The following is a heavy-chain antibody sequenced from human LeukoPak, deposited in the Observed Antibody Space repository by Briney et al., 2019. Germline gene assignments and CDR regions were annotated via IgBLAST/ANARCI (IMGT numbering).Heavy chain of an antibody. V-gene: IGHV3-74*01. CDR2: INSDGSV. D-gene: IGHD4-17*01. CDR1: GFTFSTYW. CDR3: ARATVTLDFDY. J-gene: IGHJ4*02. Sequence: GGSLRLSCAASGFTFSTYWMHWVRQVPGKGLVWISRINSDGSVSYADSVKGRFTISRDNAKNTLYLQMNGLRAEDTAVYYCARATVTLDFDYWGQGTLVTVSS.